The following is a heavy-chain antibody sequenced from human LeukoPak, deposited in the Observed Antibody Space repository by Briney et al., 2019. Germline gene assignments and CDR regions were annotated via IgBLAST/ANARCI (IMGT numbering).Heavy chain of an antibody. CDR2: INHSGST. V-gene: IGHV4-34*01. CDR1: GGSFSGYY. J-gene: IGHJ4*02. Sequence: PSETLSLTCAVYGGSFSGYYWSWIRQPPGKGLEWIGEINHSGSTNYNPSLKSRVTISVDTSKNQFSLKLSSVTAADTAVYYCARQGIAASRNPRTFDYWGQGTLVTVSS. CDR3: ARQGIAASRNPRTFDY. D-gene: IGHD6-6*01.